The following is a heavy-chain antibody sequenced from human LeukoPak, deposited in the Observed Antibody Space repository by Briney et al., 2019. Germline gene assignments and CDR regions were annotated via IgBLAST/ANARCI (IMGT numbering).Heavy chain of an antibody. CDR1: GYTFTSYY. J-gene: IGHJ6*02. Sequence: GASVKVSCKASGYTFTSYYMHWVRQAPGQGLEWMGVINPSGGSTSYAQKFQGRATMTRDTSTSTVYMELSSLRSEDTAVYYCARGPMVRPYGMDVWGQGTTVTVSS. CDR3: ARGPMVRPYGMDV. D-gene: IGHD3-10*01. CDR2: INPSGGST. V-gene: IGHV1-46*01.